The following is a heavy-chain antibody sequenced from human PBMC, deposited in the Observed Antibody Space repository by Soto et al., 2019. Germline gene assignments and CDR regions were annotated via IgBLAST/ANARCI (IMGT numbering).Heavy chain of an antibody. CDR3: AKARCITTNCYVPDY. V-gene: IGHV3-23*01. CDR2: ISASGGSP. J-gene: IGHJ4*02. Sequence: GGSLRLSCVSSGFTFSTYTMSWVRQAPGKGLEWVSVISASGGSPSYADSVQGRFSISRDNAKNTLYLQMNSLRGEDTAMYYCAKARCITTNCYVPDYWGQGTMVTVSS. D-gene: IGHD3-10*01. CDR1: GFTFSTYT.